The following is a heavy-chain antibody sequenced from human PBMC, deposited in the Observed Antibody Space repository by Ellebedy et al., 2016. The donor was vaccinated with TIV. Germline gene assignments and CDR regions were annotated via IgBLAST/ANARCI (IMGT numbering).Heavy chain of an antibody. CDR1: GGNFSSYA. D-gene: IGHD3-22*01. CDR3: ASSPYYYDSSGPGVYFDY. Sequence: SVKVSCXASGGNFSSYAISWVRQAPGQGLEWMGGIIPIFGTANYAQKFQGRVTITADESTSTAYMELSSLRSEDTAVYYCASSPYYYDSSGPGVYFDYWGQGTLVTVSS. V-gene: IGHV1-69*13. J-gene: IGHJ4*02. CDR2: IIPIFGTA.